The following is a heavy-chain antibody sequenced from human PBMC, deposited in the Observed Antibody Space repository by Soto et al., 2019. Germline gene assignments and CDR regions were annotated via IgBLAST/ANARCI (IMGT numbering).Heavy chain of an antibody. CDR2: IYYSGST. CDR3: ARELGVVDY. J-gene: IGHJ4*02. Sequence: QVQLQESGPGLVKPSETLSLTCTVSGGSVSSGSYYWSWIRQPPGKGLAWIGHIYYSGSTKYNPSLKSRVTISVDTSKNQISLRLSSVTAADTAVYYCARELGVVDYWGQGTLVTVSS. CDR1: GGSVSSGSYY. V-gene: IGHV4-61*01. D-gene: IGHD2-21*01.